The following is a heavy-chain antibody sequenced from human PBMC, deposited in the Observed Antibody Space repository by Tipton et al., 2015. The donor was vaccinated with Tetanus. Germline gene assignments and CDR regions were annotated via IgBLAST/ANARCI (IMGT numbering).Heavy chain of an antibody. D-gene: IGHD4-17*01. CDR2: IYYSGST. CDR1: GGSISSYY. CDR3: ARVATVTFWNAFDI. V-gene: IGHV4-59*01. Sequence: TLSLTCTVSGGSISSYYWSWIRQPPGKGLEWIGYIYYSGSTNYNPSLKSRVTISVDTSKNQFSLKLSSVTAADTAVYYCARVATVTFWNAFDIWGQGTMVTVSS. J-gene: IGHJ3*02.